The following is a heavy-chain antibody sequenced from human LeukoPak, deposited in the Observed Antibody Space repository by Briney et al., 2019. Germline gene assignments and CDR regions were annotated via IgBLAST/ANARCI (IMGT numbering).Heavy chain of an antibody. CDR3: ARRAGSGSYYSPHFDY. J-gene: IGHJ4*02. D-gene: IGHD3-10*01. V-gene: IGHV3-21*01. CDR1: GFTFSSYS. CDR2: ISSSGSYI. Sequence: SGGSLRLSCAASGFTFSSYSMNWVRQAPGKGLEWVSSISSSGSYIYYADSVKGRFTISRDNAKNSLYLQMNSLRAEDTAVYYCARRAGSGSYYSPHFDYWGQGTLVTVSS.